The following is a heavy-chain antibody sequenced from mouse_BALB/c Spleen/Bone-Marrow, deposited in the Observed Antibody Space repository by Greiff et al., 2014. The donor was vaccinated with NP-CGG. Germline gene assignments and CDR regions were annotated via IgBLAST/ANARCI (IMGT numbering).Heavy chain of an antibody. J-gene: IGHJ2*01. Sequence: VQLQQSGAELVKPGASVKLSCTASGFNIKDTYIRWVKQRPEQGLEWIGRIDPANVNTKYDPKLQGKATITADTSSNTAYLQLSSLTSEDTAVYYCARYRLGTYFDYWGQGTTLTVSS. CDR2: IDPANVNT. CDR3: ARYRLGTYFDY. D-gene: IGHD2-14*01. V-gene: IGHV14-3*02. CDR1: GFNIKDTY.